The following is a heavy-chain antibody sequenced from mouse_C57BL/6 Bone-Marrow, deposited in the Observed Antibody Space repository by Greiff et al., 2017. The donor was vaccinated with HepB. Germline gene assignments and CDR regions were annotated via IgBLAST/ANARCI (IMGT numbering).Heavy chain of an antibody. CDR3: ARHPLYYDYLYAMDY. V-gene: IGHV5-6*01. Sequence: EVQLQESGGDLVKPGGSLKLSCAASGFTFSSYGMSWVRQTPDKRLEWVATISSGGSYTYYPDSVKGRFTISRDNAKNTLYLQMSSLKSEDTAMYYCARHPLYYDYLYAMDYWGQGTSVTVSS. D-gene: IGHD2-4*01. CDR2: ISSGGSYT. CDR1: GFTFSSYG. J-gene: IGHJ4*01.